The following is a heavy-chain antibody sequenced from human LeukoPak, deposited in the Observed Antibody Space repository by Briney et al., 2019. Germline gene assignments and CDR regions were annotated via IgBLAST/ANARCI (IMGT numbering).Heavy chain of an antibody. J-gene: IGHJ4*02. CDR1: GGTFSSYA. Sequence: SVKVSCKAPGGTFSSYAISWVRQAPGQGLEWMGGIIPIFGTANYAQKFQGRVTITADESTSTAYMELSSLRSEDTAVYYCARDNYYGSGSYGDWGQGTLVTVSS. CDR2: IIPIFGTA. CDR3: ARDNYYGSGSYGD. D-gene: IGHD3-10*01. V-gene: IGHV1-69*13.